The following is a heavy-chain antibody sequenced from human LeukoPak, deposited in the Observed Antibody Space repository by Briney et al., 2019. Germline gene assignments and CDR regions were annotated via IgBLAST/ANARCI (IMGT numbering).Heavy chain of an antibody. J-gene: IGHJ4*02. CDR1: GGSISTYY. Sequence: SETLSLTCTVSGGSISTYYWSWIRQPVGKGLEWIGYIYYNESTNYNPSVKSRVAISADTSKNQFSLKLRSVTAADTAVYYCARGRWLVNYWGQGTLVTVSS. D-gene: IGHD6-19*01. CDR2: IYYNEST. CDR3: ARGRWLVNY. V-gene: IGHV4-59*01.